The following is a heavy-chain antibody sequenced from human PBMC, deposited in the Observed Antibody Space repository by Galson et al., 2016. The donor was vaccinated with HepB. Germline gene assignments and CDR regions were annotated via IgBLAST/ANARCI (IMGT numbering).Heavy chain of an antibody. J-gene: IGHJ6*04. Sequence: ETLSLTCTVSGGSIRRYYWNWIRQPAGKGLEWIGRLYTSGRPNYNPSLKGRVPMSLDTSNNQFSLTLTTVTAADTGVYFCARGGRSVVVATTPAYYYYYGMDVWGKGTTVTVSS. CDR3: ARGGRSVVVATTPAYYYYYGMDV. CDR1: GGSIRRYY. CDR2: LYTSGRP. D-gene: IGHD2-15*01. V-gene: IGHV4-4*07.